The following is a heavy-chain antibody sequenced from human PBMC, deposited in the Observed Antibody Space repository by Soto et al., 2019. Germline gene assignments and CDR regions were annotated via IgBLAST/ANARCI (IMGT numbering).Heavy chain of an antibody. CDR2: ISYDGSNK. J-gene: IGHJ5*02. Sequence: QVQLVESGGGVVQPGRSLRLSCAASGFTFSSYGMHWVRQAPGKGLEWVAVISYDGSNKYYADSVKGRFTISRDNSKNTLYLQMNSLRAEDTAVYYCVPRPRAMVRVPGWFDPWGQGTLVTVSS. CDR3: VPRPRAMVRVPGWFDP. V-gene: IGHV3-30*03. D-gene: IGHD3-10*01. CDR1: GFTFSSYG.